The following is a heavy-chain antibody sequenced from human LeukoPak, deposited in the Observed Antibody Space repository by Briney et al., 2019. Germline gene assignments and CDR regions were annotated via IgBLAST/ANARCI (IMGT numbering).Heavy chain of an antibody. Sequence: GGSLRLSCAASGFTFSSYSMNWVRQAPGKGLEWVSSISSSSSYIYYADSVKGRFTISRDNAKNSLYLQMNSLRAEDTAVYYCAKDILYDFWSGLSYFDYWGQGTLVTVSS. CDR3: AKDILYDFWSGLSYFDY. V-gene: IGHV3-21*04. CDR1: GFTFSSYS. CDR2: ISSSSSYI. D-gene: IGHD3-3*01. J-gene: IGHJ4*02.